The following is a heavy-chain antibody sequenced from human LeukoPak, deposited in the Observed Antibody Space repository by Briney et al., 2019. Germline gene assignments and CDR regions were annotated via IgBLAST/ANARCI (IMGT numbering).Heavy chain of an antibody. CDR1: GFTFSSYW. CDR2: IKQDGSEK. Sequence: GGSLRLSCAASGFTFSSYWMSWVRQAPGKGLEWVANIKQDGSEKYYVDSVKGRFTISRDNAKNSLYLQMNSLRAEDTAVYYCARVSGGWYLFYYMDVWGKGTTVTVSS. D-gene: IGHD6-19*01. J-gene: IGHJ6*03. V-gene: IGHV3-7*01. CDR3: ARVSGGWYLFYYMDV.